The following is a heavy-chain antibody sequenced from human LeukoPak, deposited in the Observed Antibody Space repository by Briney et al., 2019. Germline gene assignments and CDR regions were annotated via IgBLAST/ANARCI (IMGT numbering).Heavy chain of an antibody. V-gene: IGHV3-11*04. Sequence: PGGSLRLSCAASGFTFSNYSMSWIRQAPGKGLEWVSYISSSGYTIYYADSVKGRFTSSRDNAKNSLYLQRNSLRAEDTAVYYCTRTILTGQVGLFGYWGQGTLVTVSS. CDR1: GFTFSNYS. J-gene: IGHJ4*02. D-gene: IGHD3-9*01. CDR3: TRTILTGQVGLFGY. CDR2: ISSSGYTI.